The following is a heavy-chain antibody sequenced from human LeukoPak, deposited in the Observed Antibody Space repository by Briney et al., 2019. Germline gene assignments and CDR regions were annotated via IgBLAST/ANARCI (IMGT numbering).Heavy chain of an antibody. D-gene: IGHD2-15*01. CDR1: GFTFSSFG. Sequence: GGSLRLSCAASGFTFSSFGLSWVRQAPGKGLEWVSYISSSSSTIYYADSVKGRFTISRDNAKNSLYLQMHSLRAEDTAVYYCASRKQWDMIDYWGQGTLVTVSS. CDR2: ISSSSSTI. V-gene: IGHV3-48*01. CDR3: ASRKQWDMIDY. J-gene: IGHJ4*02.